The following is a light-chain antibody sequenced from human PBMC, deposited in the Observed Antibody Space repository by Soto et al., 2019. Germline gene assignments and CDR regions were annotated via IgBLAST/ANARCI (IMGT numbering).Light chain of an antibody. J-gene: IGKJ4*01. CDR2: KAS. Sequence: DLQMTQSPSTLSASVGDRVTITCRASQSVSSWLAWYQQRPGNAPNLLIYKASSLESWVPSRFIGSGAGTEFTLTVSSLQPEDFATYYCQQYESYPLTFGGGTKVEIK. V-gene: IGKV1-5*03. CDR3: QQYESYPLT. CDR1: QSVSSW.